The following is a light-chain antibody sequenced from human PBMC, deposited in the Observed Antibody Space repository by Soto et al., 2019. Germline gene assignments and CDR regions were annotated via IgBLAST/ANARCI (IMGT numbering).Light chain of an antibody. J-gene: IGKJ1*01. CDR2: HAY. CDR3: QQYNSYPWT. Sequence: DIQMTQSPSSLSASVGDRVTLTCRASQSTSSWLAWYQQKPGKAPKLLIYHAYSLESGVPSRFSGSESGTEFTLTINSLQPDDFATYYCQQYNSYPWTFGQGTKVDIK. CDR1: QSTSSW. V-gene: IGKV1-5*01.